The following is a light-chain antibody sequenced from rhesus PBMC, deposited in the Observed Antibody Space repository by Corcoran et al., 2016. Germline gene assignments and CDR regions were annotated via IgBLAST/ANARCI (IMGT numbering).Light chain of an antibody. CDR1: ENVNND. Sequence: DIQMTQSPSSLSASVGDRVTITCRASENVNNDLNWYQQKPGKAPKLLIYNAYTLQSGVPSRVSGIGTGTDYTFTIRKLQSEDVATYYCPHNYGTPYSFGQGTKVEIK. V-gene: IGKV1-74*01. CDR2: NAY. J-gene: IGKJ2*01. CDR3: PHNYGTPYS.